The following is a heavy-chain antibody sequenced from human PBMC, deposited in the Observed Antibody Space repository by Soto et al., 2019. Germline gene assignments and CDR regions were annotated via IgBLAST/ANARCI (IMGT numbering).Heavy chain of an antibody. V-gene: IGHV3-23*01. CDR1: GFTFNNYA. CDR3: AKAGYCTGVSCYFYYFDA. Sequence: EVQLLESGGGLLQPGGSLRLSCSASGFTFNNYAMAWVRQAPGEGLEWVSGISGSGATPYYADSVKGRFTLSRDKSKNTLFLQMNSLSAEDTAVYFCAKAGYCTGVSCYFYYFDAWGPGTLVTVSS. D-gene: IGHD2-15*01. J-gene: IGHJ4*02. CDR2: ISGSGATP.